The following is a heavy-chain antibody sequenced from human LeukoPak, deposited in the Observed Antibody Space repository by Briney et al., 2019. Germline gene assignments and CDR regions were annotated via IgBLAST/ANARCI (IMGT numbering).Heavy chain of an antibody. Sequence: SETLSLTCAVYGGSFSGYYWSWIRQPPGKGPEWIGYTRDSENADYIPSLKGRVSISLDTLKNQFSLRLSAVTPADTAVYYCARGRVPGLWGQGTLVTVSS. V-gene: IGHV4-59*01. CDR3: ARGRVPGL. CDR1: GGSFSGYY. CDR2: TRDSENA. D-gene: IGHD2-2*01. J-gene: IGHJ4*02.